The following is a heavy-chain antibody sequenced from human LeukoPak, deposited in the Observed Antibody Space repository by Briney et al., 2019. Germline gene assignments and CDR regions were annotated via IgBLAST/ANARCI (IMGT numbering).Heavy chain of an antibody. V-gene: IGHV1-18*01. D-gene: IGHD2-8*01. J-gene: IGHJ4*02. Sequence: GASVKVSCKASGYTFSSYGITWVRQVPGQGLEWMGWISAYNGITNFAQKFQDRVNMSTDTSTKTAYMELRSLSPDDTAFYYCARVWSDCTLPRCYKGIFDYWGQGTLVTVSS. CDR3: ARVWSDCTLPRCYKGIFDY. CDR1: GYTFSSYG. CDR2: ISAYNGIT.